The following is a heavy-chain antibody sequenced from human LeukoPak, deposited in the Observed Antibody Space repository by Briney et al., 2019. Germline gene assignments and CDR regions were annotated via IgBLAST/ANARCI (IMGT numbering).Heavy chain of an antibody. CDR2: IYYSVST. D-gene: IGHD4/OR15-4a*01. Sequence: PSETLSLTRTVSGGSISSSSYYWGWIRQPPGKGLEWSGSIYYSVSTYYNPSLQSRVTISVDTSKNQFSLKRSSVTGADTAVYYCARPYGGSVFDYWGQGTLVTVSS. J-gene: IGHJ4*02. V-gene: IGHV4-39*01. CDR1: GGSISSSSYY. CDR3: ARPYGGSVFDY.